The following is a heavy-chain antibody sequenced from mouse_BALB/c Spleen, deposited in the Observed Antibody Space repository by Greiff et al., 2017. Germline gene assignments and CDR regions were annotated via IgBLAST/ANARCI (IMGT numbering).Heavy chain of an antibody. Sequence: EVQLQESGPDLVKPSQSLSLTCTVTGYSITSCYSWHWIRQFPGNQLEWMGYIHYSGSTNYNPSLKSRISITRDTSKNQFFLQLNSVTTEDTATYYCALLRRMWYFDVWGAGTTVTVSS. CDR3: ALLRRMWYFDV. CDR2: IHYSGST. CDR1: GYSITSCYS. J-gene: IGHJ1*01. D-gene: IGHD1-1*01. V-gene: IGHV3-1*02.